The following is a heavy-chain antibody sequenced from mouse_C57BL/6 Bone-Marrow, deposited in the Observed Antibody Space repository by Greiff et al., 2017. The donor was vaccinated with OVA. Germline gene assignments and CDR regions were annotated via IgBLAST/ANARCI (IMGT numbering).Heavy chain of an antibody. CDR1: GYTFTSYW. J-gene: IGHJ4*01. Sequence: VQLQQPGAELVKPGASVKLSCKASGYTFTSYWMQWVKQRPGQGLEWIGEIDPSDSYTNYNQKFKGKATLTLDTSSSTAYMQLSSLTSEYSAVYYCARERITVVAPYYAMDYWGQGTSVTVSS. D-gene: IGHD1-1*01. CDR2: IDPSDSYT. V-gene: IGHV1-50*01. CDR3: ARERITVVAPYYAMDY.